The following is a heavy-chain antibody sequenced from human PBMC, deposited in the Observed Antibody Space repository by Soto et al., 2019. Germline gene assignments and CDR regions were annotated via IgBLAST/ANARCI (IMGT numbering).Heavy chain of an antibody. CDR2: IYWNDDE. CDR3: VHSGYDTSGYYHGVFGH. Sequence: SRPTLVNTTQTLTLTCSFFGFSLSASGVGVGWIRQPPGKALEWLALIYWNDDERYNPYLKRSITIIKDTSKNQVVLTMTNMDPVDTTTYYCVHSGYDTSGYYHGVFGHWGQGTLVTVSS. D-gene: IGHD3-22*01. J-gene: IGHJ4*02. CDR1: GFSLSASGVG. V-gene: IGHV2-5*01.